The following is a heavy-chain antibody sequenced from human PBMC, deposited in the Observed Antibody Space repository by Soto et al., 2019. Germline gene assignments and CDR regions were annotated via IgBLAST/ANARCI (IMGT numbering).Heavy chain of an antibody. CDR2: IYYSGST. Sequence: SETLSLTCTVSGGSISSGGYYWSWIRQHPGKGLEWIGYIYYSGSTYYNPSLKSRVTISVDTPKNQFSLKLSSVTAADTAVYYCASGGTVELGYAFDIWGQGTMVTVSS. D-gene: IGHD6-13*01. J-gene: IGHJ3*02. V-gene: IGHV4-31*03. CDR3: ASGGTVELGYAFDI. CDR1: GGSISSGGYY.